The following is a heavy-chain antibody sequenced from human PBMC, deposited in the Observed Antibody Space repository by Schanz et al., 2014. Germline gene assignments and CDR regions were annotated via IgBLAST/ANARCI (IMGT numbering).Heavy chain of an antibody. D-gene: IGHD2-21*01. CDR1: GFTFSSYA. J-gene: IGHJ5*02. Sequence: QVQLVESGGGVVQPGRSLRLSCAASGFTFSSYAMHWVRQAPGKGLEWVAVISYDGRNKYYADSVKGRFTISRDNSKNTLYLQMNRLRAEDTAVYYCSRDLEGYDGGGGGFDPWGQGTLVTVSS. CDR2: ISYDGRNK. V-gene: IGHV3-30-3*01. CDR3: SRDLEGYDGGGGGFDP.